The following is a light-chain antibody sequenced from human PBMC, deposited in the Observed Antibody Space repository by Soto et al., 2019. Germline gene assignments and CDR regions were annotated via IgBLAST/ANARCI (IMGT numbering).Light chain of an antibody. CDR3: QQYNVYSRT. CDR2: DVS. V-gene: IGKV1-5*01. J-gene: IGKJ1*01. Sequence: DIQMTQSPSTLSASVGDRVTITCRASQSISTRLAWYQQKPGKAPKLLIYDVSSLESGVPSRFRGSGSGTEFTLTISSLQPDDFATYYCQQYNVYSRTFGQGTKVEIK. CDR1: QSISTR.